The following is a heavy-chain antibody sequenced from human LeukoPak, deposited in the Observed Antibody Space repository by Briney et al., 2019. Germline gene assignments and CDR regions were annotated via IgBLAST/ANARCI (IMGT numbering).Heavy chain of an antibody. CDR1: GFIFSSYW. V-gene: IGHV3-7*04. J-gene: IGHJ4*02. CDR3: ARGVMCDY. Sequence: GESLRLSCAASGFIFSSYWMTWVRQAPGKGLEWVANIKEDGSEKSYVDSVKGRFTISRDNAKNSLYLQMNSLRAEDTAVYYCARGVMCDYWGQGSLVTVSS. CDR2: IKEDGSEK.